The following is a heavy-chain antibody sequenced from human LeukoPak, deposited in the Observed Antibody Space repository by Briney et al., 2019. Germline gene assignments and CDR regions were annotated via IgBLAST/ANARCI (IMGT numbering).Heavy chain of an antibody. D-gene: IGHD5/OR15-5a*01. J-gene: IGHJ4*02. CDR2: INRDGSTT. CDR1: GCAFSSSW. V-gene: IGHV3-74*01. Sequence: GGSLRLAWVASGCAFSSSWTHSVRQAPGKGLVWVSNINRDGSTTAYADSVKGRFTISRDNAKNTLFLQMSSLRAEDTALYYCVSILRLPRGQATLVTVSS. CDR3: VSILRLP.